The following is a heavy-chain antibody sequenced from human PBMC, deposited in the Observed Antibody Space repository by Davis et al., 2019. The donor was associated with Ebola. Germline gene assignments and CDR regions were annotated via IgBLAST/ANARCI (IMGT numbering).Heavy chain of an antibody. D-gene: IGHD5-12*01. J-gene: IGHJ4*02. CDR2: IIPIFGTA. Sequence: ASVKVSCKASGYTFTSYGISWVRQAPGQGLEWMGGIIPIFGTANYAQKLQGRVTMTTDTSTSTAYMELSSLRSEDTAVYYCARSSLLYSGYDYPLDYWGQGTLVTVSS. CDR3: ARSSLLYSGYDYPLDY. CDR1: GYTFTSYG. V-gene: IGHV1-18*01.